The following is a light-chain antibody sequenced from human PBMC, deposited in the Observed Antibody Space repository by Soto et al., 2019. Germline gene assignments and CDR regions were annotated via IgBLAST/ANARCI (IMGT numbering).Light chain of an antibody. CDR3: QQFNSYSWIT. V-gene: IGKV1-13*02. J-gene: IGKJ5*01. CDR1: QGISSA. Sequence: AIQLTQSLSSLSASVGDRVTITCRASQGISSALAWYQQKPGKAPKLLIYDASSLESGVPSRFSGSGSGTDFTLTISSLQPEDFATYYCQQFNSYSWITFGQGTRLEIK. CDR2: DAS.